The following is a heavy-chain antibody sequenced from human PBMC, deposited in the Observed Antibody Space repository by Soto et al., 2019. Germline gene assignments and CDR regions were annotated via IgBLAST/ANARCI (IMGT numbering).Heavy chain of an antibody. Sequence: GESLKISCKGSGYSFTSYWIGWVRQMPGKGLEWMGIIYPGDSDTRYSPSFQGQVTISADKSISTAYLQWSSLKASDTAMYYCARAAAATYYYYGMDVWGQGTTVTVSS. D-gene: IGHD6-13*01. CDR2: IYPGDSDT. V-gene: IGHV5-51*01. J-gene: IGHJ6*02. CDR3: ARAAAATYYYYGMDV. CDR1: GYSFTSYW.